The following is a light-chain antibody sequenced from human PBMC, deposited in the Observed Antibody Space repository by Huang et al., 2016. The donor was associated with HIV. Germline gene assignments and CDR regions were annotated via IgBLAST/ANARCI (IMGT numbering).Light chain of an antibody. CDR3: QHYGTSPQT. J-gene: IGKJ2*01. Sequence: EIVLTQSPGTLSLSPGEGATLSCRASQSFNNNYLAWFQQKPGQPPRLLIYVASSRATGVPDRFTGSGSGTDFNLTISRLETEDFAMYFCQHYGTSPQTFGQGTKLEIK. V-gene: IGKV3-20*01. CDR2: VAS. CDR1: QSFNNNY.